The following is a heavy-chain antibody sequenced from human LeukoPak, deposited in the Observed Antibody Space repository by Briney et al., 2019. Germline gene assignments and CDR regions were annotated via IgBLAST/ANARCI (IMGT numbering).Heavy chain of an antibody. Sequence: GGSLRLSCAASGFIFSTYSMNWVRQAPGKGLEWVSHISSGGTIYYADSVKGRSTISRDNAKNLLYLQMNSLRAEDTAVYYCARDAAIVGAHPPDYWGQGTLVTVSS. J-gene: IGHJ4*02. D-gene: IGHD1-26*01. V-gene: IGHV3-48*04. CDR3: ARDAAIVGAHPPDY. CDR1: GFIFSTYS. CDR2: ISSGGTI.